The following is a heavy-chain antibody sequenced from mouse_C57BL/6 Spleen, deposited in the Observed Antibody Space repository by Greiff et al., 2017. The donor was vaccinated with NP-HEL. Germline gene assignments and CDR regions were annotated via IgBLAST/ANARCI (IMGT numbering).Heavy chain of an antibody. CDR1: GYTFTDYY. CDR2: INPNNGGT. J-gene: IGHJ3*01. V-gene: IGHV1-26*01. Sequence: VQLQQSGPELVKPGASVKISCKASGYTFTDYYMNWVKQSHGKSLEWIGDINPNNGGTSYNQKFKGKATLTVDKSSSTAYMELRSLTSEDSAVYYCARQLSVAWFAYWGQGTLVTVSA. D-gene: IGHD3-1*01. CDR3: ARQLSVAWFAY.